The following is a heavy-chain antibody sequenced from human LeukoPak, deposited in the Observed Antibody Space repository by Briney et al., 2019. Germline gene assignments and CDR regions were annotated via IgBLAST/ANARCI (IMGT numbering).Heavy chain of an antibody. V-gene: IGHV4-31*03. CDR3: ARLYTTFRAFDI. D-gene: IGHD2-2*02. CDR2: IYYSGST. CDR1: GGSISSGDYY. Sequence: SETLSLTCTVSGGSISSGDYYWSWIRQHPGKGLEWIGYIYYSGSTYYNPSLKRRVTISVDTSKNQFSLKLSSVTAADTAVYYCARLYTTFRAFDIWGQGTMVTVSS. J-gene: IGHJ3*02.